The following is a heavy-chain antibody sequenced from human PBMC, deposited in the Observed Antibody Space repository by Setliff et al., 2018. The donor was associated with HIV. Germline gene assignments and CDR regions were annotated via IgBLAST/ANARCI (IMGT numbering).Heavy chain of an antibody. CDR1: GFTFSSYS. CDR3: ATDCAVVGGTGSLDS. CDR2: ISSSSRSK. V-gene: IGHV3-21*04. D-gene: IGHD1-26*01. Sequence: PGGSLRLSCAASGFTFSSYSMNWVRQAPGKGLEWVSSISSSSRSKYYADSVRGRFTISRDNAKKSLYLQMNSLRAEDTAVYYCATDCAVVGGTGSLDSWGQGTLVTVSS. J-gene: IGHJ4*02.